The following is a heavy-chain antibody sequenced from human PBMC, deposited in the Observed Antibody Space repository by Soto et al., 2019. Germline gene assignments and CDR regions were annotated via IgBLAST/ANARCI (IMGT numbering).Heavy chain of an antibody. Sequence: SETRSLTCIFSDVSISRSDWWTWGPQAPGKGLELVGELYPSGRTTYNPSLQNRVTISLDYSNNHLSVALTSLTAADTAVYYCARCIHCCNGGCFDPWGQGALVTVSS. CDR1: DVSISRSDW. D-gene: IGHD2-8*01. CDR2: LYPSGRT. J-gene: IGHJ5*02. CDR3: ARCIHCCNGGCFDP. V-gene: IGHV4-4*02.